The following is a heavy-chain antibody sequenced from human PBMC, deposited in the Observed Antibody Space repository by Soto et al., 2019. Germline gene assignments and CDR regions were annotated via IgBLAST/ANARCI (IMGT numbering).Heavy chain of an antibody. CDR3: ATETGRYYYYYYGMDV. CDR2: IWYDGSNK. J-gene: IGHJ6*02. Sequence: QPGGSLRLSCAASGFTFSSYGMHWVRQAPGKGLEWVAVIWYDGSNKYYADSVKGRFTISRDNSKNTLYLQMNSLRAEDTAVYYCATETGRYYYYYYGMDVWGQGTTVTVSS. D-gene: IGHD1-1*01. V-gene: IGHV3-33*01. CDR1: GFTFSSYG.